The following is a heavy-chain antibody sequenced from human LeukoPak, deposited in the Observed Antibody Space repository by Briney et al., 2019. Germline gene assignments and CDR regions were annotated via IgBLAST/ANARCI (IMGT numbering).Heavy chain of an antibody. CDR1: GFTFSNFA. D-gene: IGHD3-10*01. CDR2: IGGGDGSI. V-gene: IGHV3-23*01. Sequence: GSLTLSCAASGFTFSNFAVNWVGQAPGKGLEWVSVIGGGDGSIYYADSVKGRFTISRDNSKNTLYLQVNSLRAEDMAVYYCAKDRRLDYGSGGYFDYWGQGTMGTVSS. J-gene: IGHJ4*02. CDR3: AKDRRLDYGSGGYFDY.